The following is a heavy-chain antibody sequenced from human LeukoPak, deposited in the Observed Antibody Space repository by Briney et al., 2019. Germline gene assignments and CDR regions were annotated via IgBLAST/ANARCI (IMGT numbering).Heavy chain of an antibody. CDR1: GFTFGDYA. CDR2: IRSKAYGGST. V-gene: IGHV3-49*04. D-gene: IGHD2-21*02. Sequence: GGSLRLSCTASGFTFGDYAMSWVRPAPGKGREWVGFIRSKAYGGSTEYAASVKGRFTSSRDDSKSIAYLQMNSLKTEDTAVYYCTRDQLEIAYCGGDCYPNDYWGQGTLVTVSS. CDR3: TRDQLEIAYCGGDCYPNDY. J-gene: IGHJ4*02.